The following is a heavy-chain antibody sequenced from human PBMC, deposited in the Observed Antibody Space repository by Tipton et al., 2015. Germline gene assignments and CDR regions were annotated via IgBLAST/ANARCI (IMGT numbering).Heavy chain of an antibody. J-gene: IGHJ6*02. CDR3: ARDPYSSSWRGGMDV. D-gene: IGHD6-13*01. V-gene: IGHV4-61*01. CDR2: VHNRGTT. Sequence: TLSLTCTVSGDSVNTKLYFWTWVRQSPGRGLEYLGYVHNRGTTNYNPSLKSRVTISVDTSKNEFSLKLTSVTAADTAVYYCARDPYSSSWRGGMDVWGQGTTVTVPS. CDR1: GDSVNTKLYF.